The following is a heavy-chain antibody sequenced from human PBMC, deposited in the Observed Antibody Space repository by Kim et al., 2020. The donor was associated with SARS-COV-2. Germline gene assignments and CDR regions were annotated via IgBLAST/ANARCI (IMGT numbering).Heavy chain of an antibody. CDR1: GFTFSSYE. CDR3: ARDIVGATNY. Sequence: GGSLRLSCAASGFTFSSYEMNWVRQAPGKGLEWVSYISSSGSTIYYADSVKGRFTISRDNAKNSLYLQMNSLRAEDTAVYYCARDIVGATNYWGQGTLVTVSS. CDR2: ISSSGSTI. V-gene: IGHV3-48*03. D-gene: IGHD1-26*01. J-gene: IGHJ4*02.